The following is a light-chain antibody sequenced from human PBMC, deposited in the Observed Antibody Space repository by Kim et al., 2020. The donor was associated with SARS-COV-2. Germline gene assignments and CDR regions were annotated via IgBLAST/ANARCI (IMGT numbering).Light chain of an antibody. J-gene: IGKJ5*01. Sequence: SPGDRATLTCRASQSVSNDLAWYQQKPGQPPRLLMYSASTRATGVPARFSGSGSGTEFTLTISGLQSEDFAVYYCQQFHNWPPITFGQGTRLEIK. CDR3: QQFHNWPPIT. V-gene: IGKV3-15*01. CDR1: QSVSND. CDR2: SAS.